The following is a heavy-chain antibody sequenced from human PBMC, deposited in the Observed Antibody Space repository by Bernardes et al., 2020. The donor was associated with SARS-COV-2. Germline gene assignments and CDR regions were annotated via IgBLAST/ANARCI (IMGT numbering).Heavy chain of an antibody. CDR3: ARDIHTYGASYFDY. CDR2: VNQDGSEK. V-gene: IGHV3-7*04. J-gene: IGHJ4*02. Sequence: GWSLRLSCAASGFTFSRYWMSWVRQAPGKGLEWVANVNQDGSEKYYVDSVKGRFTISRDNAKNSLYLQMNSLRAEDTAVYYCARDIHTYGASYFDYWGQGTLVTVSS. D-gene: IGHD5-18*01. CDR1: GFTFSRYW.